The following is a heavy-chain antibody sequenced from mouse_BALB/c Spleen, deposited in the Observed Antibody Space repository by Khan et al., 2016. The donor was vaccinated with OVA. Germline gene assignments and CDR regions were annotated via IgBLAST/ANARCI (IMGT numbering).Heavy chain of an antibody. J-gene: IGHJ2*01. CDR1: GYTFTTYW. CDR3: TRDRIDN. CDR2: ITPTSGYT. Sequence: VQLQQSGAELAKPGASVKMSCKASGYTFTTYWMHWVKQRPGQGLEWIGHITPTSGYTDYNEKLQDRATLSADKSSSTAYMQLSSLTSEDSAVYYCTRDRIDNWGQGTTLTVSS. V-gene: IGHV1-7*01.